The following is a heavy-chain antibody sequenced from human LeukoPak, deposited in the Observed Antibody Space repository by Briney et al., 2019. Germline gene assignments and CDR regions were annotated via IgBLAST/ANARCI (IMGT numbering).Heavy chain of an antibody. Sequence: SETLSLTCAVYGGSFSGYYWSWIRQPPGKGLEWIGEINHSGSTNYNPSLKSRVTISVDTSKNQFSLKLSSVTAADTAVYYCVRGKKPGWDMSYFDYWGQGILVTVSS. CDR1: GGSFSGYY. CDR3: VRGKKPGWDMSYFDY. V-gene: IGHV4-34*01. J-gene: IGHJ4*02. CDR2: INHSGST. D-gene: IGHD1-14*01.